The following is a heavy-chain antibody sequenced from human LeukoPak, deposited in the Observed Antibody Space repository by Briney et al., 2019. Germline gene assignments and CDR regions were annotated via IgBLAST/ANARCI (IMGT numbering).Heavy chain of an antibody. CDR2: IYHSGST. CDR3: ARYAGGAYRYYFDY. D-gene: IGHD2-2*01. J-gene: IGHJ4*02. CDR1: GYSISSGYY. V-gene: IGHV4-38-2*01. Sequence: SETLSLTCAVSGYSISSGYYWGWIRQPPGKGLEWIGSIYHSGSTYYNPSLKSRVTISVDTSKNQFSLKLSSVTAADTAVYYCARYAGGAYRYYFDYWGQGTLVTVSS.